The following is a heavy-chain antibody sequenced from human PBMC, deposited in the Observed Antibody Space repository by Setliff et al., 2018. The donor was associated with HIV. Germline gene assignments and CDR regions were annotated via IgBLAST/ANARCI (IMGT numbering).Heavy chain of an antibody. D-gene: IGHD3-10*01. CDR2: ISHSGST. J-gene: IGHJ3*02. CDR3: ATSAESGFGIHWGVFNI. CDR1: GGSFSVYY. V-gene: IGHV4-34*01. Sequence: TSETLSLTCAVYGGSFSVYYWSWIRQPPGKGLEWTGEISHSGSTNYNPSLKSRVTISVDTSKKQVSLKLRSVTAADTAVYFCATSAESGFGIHWGVFNIWGQGTRVTVSS.